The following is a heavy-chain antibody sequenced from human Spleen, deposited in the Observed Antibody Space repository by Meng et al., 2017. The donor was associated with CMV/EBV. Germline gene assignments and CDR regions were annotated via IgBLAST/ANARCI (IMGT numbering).Heavy chain of an antibody. J-gene: IGHJ6*02. CDR2: IKQDGSEV. CDR1: GFSVSRNY. CDR3: ARGGGYGMDV. Sequence: GGSLRLSCAASGFSVSRNYMSWVRQAPGKGLEWVGNIKQDGSEVYSVAFMKGRFTVSRDNAKDSVFLQMHSLRVDDTAIYYCARGGGYGMDVWGQGTTVTVSS. V-gene: IGHV3-7*01.